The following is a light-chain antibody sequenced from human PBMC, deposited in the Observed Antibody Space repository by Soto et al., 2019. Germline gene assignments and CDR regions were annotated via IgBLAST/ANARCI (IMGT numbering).Light chain of an antibody. V-gene: IGKV3-15*01. CDR1: QSVSSN. Sequence: EIVMTQSPATLSVSPGERATLSCRASQSVSSNLAWYQQKPGQPPRLLIYGASTRATGIAARFSGSGSGTEFTLTISNLQSEDFAVYFCQQHNDWPPWTFGQGTKVEI. CDR2: GAS. CDR3: QQHNDWPPWT. J-gene: IGKJ1*01.